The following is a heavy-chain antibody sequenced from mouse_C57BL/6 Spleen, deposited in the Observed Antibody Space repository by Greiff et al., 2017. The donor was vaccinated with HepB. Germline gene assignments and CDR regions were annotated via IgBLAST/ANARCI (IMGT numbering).Heavy chain of an antibody. V-gene: IGHV3-6*01. CDR3: ARGSFDV. CDR1: GYSITSGYY. CDR2: ISYDGSN. J-gene: IGHJ1*03. Sequence: VQLQQSGPGLVKPSQSLSLTCSVTGYSITSGYYWNWIRQFPGNKLEWMGYISYDGSNNYNPSLKNRISITRDTSTNHFFLKLNSVTTAATAAYSCARGSFDVWGTGTTVTVSS.